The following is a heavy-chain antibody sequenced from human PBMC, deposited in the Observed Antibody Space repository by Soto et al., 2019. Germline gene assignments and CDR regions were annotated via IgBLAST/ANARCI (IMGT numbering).Heavy chain of an antibody. D-gene: IGHD2-21*02. J-gene: IGHJ6*02. CDR1: GGSISRYY. CDR2: MYNTGST. V-gene: IGHV4-59*01. CDR3: ARDLWGYCGTDCYPLDV. Sequence: QVQLQESGPGLVKPSETLSLTCTVSGGSISRYYWSWIRQPPGKGLEWIGYMYNTGSTVYNPSFKSRVTISVDTSKNQFSLNLNSVTAADTAVYDCARDLWGYCGTDCYPLDVWGQGTTVTVSS.